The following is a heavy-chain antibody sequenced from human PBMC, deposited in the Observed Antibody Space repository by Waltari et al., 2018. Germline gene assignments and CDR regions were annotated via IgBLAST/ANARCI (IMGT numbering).Heavy chain of an antibody. V-gene: IGHV4-39*01. Sequence: QLQLQESGPGLVKHSETLSLTCSVSGGCITTNRHYWGWIRQPPGQGLEWIWTTSSKGATSRSPSLGGRLTLSRDTTMNQLSLKLGSVTAADTAVYYWATYIGASVGTAAFDVWGQGTMVTVSS. CDR2: TSSKGAT. CDR3: ATYIGASVGTAAFDV. D-gene: IGHD5-12*01. J-gene: IGHJ3*01. CDR1: GGCITTNRHY.